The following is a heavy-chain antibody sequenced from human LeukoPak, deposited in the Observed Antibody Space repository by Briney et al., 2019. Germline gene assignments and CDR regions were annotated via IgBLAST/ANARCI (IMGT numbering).Heavy chain of an antibody. CDR1: GFTFSTYA. CDR2: ISDSGYST. J-gene: IGHJ6*03. V-gene: IGHV3-23*01. CDR3: ARDYYGSGIDYMDV. D-gene: IGHD3-10*01. Sequence: GGSLRLSCAASGFTFSTYAMGWVRQAPGKGLEWVSTISDSGYSTYSTDSVKGRFTISRDNSKNTLYLQMNSLRAEDTAVYYCARDYYGSGIDYMDVWGKGTTVTISS.